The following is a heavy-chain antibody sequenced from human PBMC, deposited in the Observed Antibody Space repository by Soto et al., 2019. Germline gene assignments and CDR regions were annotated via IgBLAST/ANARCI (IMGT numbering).Heavy chain of an antibody. Sequence: QVQLVESGGGVVQPGRSLRLSCAASGFTFSSYAMHWVRQAPGKGLEWVAVISYDGSNKYYADSVKGRFTISRDNSKNTLYLQMNRLRAEDTAVYYCARAYRIVVVVAATLDYWGQGTLVTVSS. V-gene: IGHV3-30-3*01. D-gene: IGHD2-15*01. CDR3: ARAYRIVVVVAATLDY. CDR1: GFTFSSYA. J-gene: IGHJ4*02. CDR2: ISYDGSNK.